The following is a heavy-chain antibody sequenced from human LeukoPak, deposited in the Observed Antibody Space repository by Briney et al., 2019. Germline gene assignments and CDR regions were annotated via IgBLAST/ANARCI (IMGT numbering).Heavy chain of an antibody. J-gene: IGHJ4*02. CDR2: FDPEDGET. D-gene: IGHD3-16*01. Sequence: ASVKVSCKVSGYTLTELSMHWVRQAPGKGLEWMGGFDPEDGETIYAQKFQGRVTMTEDTSTDTAYMELSSLRSEDTAVYYCARGKGRDWGIESYFDYWGQGTLVTVSS. CDR1: GYTLTELS. V-gene: IGHV1-24*01. CDR3: ARGKGRDWGIESYFDY.